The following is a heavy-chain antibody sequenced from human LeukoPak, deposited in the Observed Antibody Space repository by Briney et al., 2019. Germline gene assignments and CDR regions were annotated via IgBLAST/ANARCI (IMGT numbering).Heavy chain of an antibody. CDR2: ISGSGGST. CDR3: AKDGPLVVTAPGHY. V-gene: IGHV3-23*01. Sequence: PGGSLRPSCAASGFTFSSYAMSWVRQAPGKGLEWVSAISGSGGSTYYADSVKGRFTISRDNSKNTLYLQMNSLRAEDTAVYYCAKDGPLVVTAPGHYWGQGTLVTVSS. J-gene: IGHJ4*02. CDR1: GFTFSSYA. D-gene: IGHD2-21*02.